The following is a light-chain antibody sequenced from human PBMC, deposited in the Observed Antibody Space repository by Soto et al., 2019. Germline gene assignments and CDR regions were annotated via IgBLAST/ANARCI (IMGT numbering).Light chain of an antibody. CDR3: QQYGSSPPRT. V-gene: IGKV3-20*01. J-gene: IGKJ1*01. CDR1: QSVSNAF. Sequence: EIALTQSPGILSLSPGQRVTLSCRASQSVSNAFLAWYQQKTGQAPRLLIYGASTRATDVPDRFSGSGCGADVTLTISRLEPEEFAVYYCQQYGSSPPRTFGQGTKVEMK. CDR2: GAS.